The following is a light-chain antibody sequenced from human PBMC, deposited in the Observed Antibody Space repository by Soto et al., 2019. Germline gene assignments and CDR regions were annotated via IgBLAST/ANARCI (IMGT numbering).Light chain of an antibody. CDR1: SSNIGAGHD. J-gene: IGLJ2*01. Sequence: QLVLTQPPSVSGAPGQRVTISCTGSSSNIGAGHDVHWYQHLPGTAPKLLIYANNNRPSGVPDRFSGSQSGTSASLAITGLQAEDEADYYCQSYDNSLSGVVFGGGTKLTVL. CDR2: ANN. V-gene: IGLV1-40*01. CDR3: QSYDNSLSGVV.